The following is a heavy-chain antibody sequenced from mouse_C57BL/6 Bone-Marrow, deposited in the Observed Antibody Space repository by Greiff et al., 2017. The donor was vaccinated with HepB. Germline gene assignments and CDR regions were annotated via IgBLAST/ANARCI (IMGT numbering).Heavy chain of an antibody. CDR2: IYPGDGDT. D-gene: IGHD1-1*01. V-gene: IGHV1-80*01. CDR3: ARFSYYYGSSPIVTTVNRDAMDY. CDR1: GYAFSSYW. Sequence: VQLKQSGAELVKPGASVKISCKASGYAFSSYWMNWVKQRPGKGLEWIGQIYPGDGDTNYNGKFKGKATLTADKSSSTAYMQLSSLTSEDSAVYFCARFSYYYGSSPIVTTVNRDAMDYWGQGTSVTVSS. J-gene: IGHJ4*01.